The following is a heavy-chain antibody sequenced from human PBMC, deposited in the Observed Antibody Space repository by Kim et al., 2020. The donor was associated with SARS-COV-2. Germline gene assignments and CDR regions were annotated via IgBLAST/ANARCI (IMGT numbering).Heavy chain of an antibody. CDR3: ARYDF. CDR2: SEQSWSA. Sequence: SEQSWSANFTPSLKSRVTISIDTSNNQFSLKMNSVTAADTAIYYCARYDFWSRGTLVTVSS. D-gene: IGHD3-3*01. V-gene: IGHV4-34*01. J-gene: IGHJ4*02.